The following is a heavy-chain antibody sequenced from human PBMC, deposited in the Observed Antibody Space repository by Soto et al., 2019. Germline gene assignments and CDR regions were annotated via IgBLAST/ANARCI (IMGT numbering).Heavy chain of an antibody. CDR1: SDSISSYY. V-gene: IGHV4-59*01. CDR3: ARGTSWQLPFDY. J-gene: IGHJ4*02. D-gene: IGHD6-13*01. CDR2: ISYSGST. Sequence: SETLSLTCTVSSDSISSYYWSWIRQPPGRRLEWIGYISYSGSTDYNPSLKSRVTISGDTSKNQFSLKVSSVTAADTAVYYCARGTSWQLPFDYWGQGTLVTVSS.